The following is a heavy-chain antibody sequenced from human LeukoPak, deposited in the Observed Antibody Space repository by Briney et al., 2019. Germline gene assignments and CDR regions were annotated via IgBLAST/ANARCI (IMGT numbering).Heavy chain of an antibody. D-gene: IGHD6-6*01. Sequence: GSLRLSCAVSGFTFSNAWMSWVRQPPGKGLEWIGEINHSGSTNYNPSLKSRVTISVDTSKNQFSLKLSSVTAADTAVYYCASPQAARPDPAFDIWGQGTMVTVSS. J-gene: IGHJ3*02. CDR1: GFTFSNAW. V-gene: IGHV4-34*01. CDR2: INHSGST. CDR3: ASPQAARPDPAFDI.